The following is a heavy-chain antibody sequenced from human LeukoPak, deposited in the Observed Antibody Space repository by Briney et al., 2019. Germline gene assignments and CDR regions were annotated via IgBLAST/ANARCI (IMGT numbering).Heavy chain of an antibody. J-gene: IGHJ6*02. V-gene: IGHV3-23*01. CDR2: VTDTGGNT. CDR1: GFTFSSYA. CDR3: AIGLTMVRGVTAKAPLYYYYGMDV. Sequence: GGSLRLSCAASGFTFSSYAMTWVRQAPVKGQEWLSVVTDTGGNTYHADSVKGRFTISRDNSKNTLYLQMNSLRAEDTAVYYCAIGLTMVRGVTAKAPLYYYYGMDVWGQGTTVTVSS. D-gene: IGHD3-10*01.